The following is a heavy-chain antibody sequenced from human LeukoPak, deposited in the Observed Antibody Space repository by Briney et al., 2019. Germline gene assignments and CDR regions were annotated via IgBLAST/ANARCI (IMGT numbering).Heavy chain of an antibody. CDR1: GFTFSSYE. CDR2: ISSSGSTI. V-gene: IGHV3-48*03. CDR3: ARSVVLRYFDAFDI. J-gene: IGHJ3*02. Sequence: GGSLRLSCADSGFTFSSYEMNWVRQAPGKGLEWVSYISSSGSTIYYADSVKGRFTISRDNAKNSLYLQMNSLRAEDTAVYYCARSVVLRYFDAFDIWGQGTMVTVSS. D-gene: IGHD3-9*01.